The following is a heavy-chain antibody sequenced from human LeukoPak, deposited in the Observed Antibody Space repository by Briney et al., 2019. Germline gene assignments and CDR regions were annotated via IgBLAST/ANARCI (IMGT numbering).Heavy chain of an antibody. Sequence: GGSLRLSCAASGFTFSSYSMNWVRQAPGKGLEWVSSISSSSSSYIYYSDSVEGPFTISRANAKNSLYLKMNSLRAEDTAVYYCARGGLQDAFDIWGQGTMVTVSS. CDR2: ISSSSSSYI. CDR1: GFTFSSYS. J-gene: IGHJ3*02. D-gene: IGHD4-11*01. V-gene: IGHV3-21*01. CDR3: ARGGLQDAFDI.